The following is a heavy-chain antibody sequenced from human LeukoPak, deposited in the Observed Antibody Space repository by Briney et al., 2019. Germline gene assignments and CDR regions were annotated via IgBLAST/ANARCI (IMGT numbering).Heavy chain of an antibody. J-gene: IGHJ4*02. CDR2: ISGGGGIR. CDR3: AKQLGYCSDGSCYFPY. CDR1: GFTFSSYA. V-gene: IGHV3-23*01. Sequence: TGGSLRLSCAASGFTFSSYAMSWVRQGPGKGLEWVSEISGGGGIRYYADSVQGRFTISRDNSKSTLCLQMNSLRAEDTAVYYCAKQLGYCSDGSCYFPYWGQGTLVTVSS. D-gene: IGHD2-15*01.